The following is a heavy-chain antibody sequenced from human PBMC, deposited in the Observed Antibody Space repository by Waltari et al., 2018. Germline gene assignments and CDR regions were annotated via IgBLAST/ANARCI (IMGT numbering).Heavy chain of an antibody. J-gene: IGHJ6*02. D-gene: IGHD4-17*01. CDR1: GGSFSGYY. V-gene: IGHV4-34*01. CDR2: INHSGST. CDR3: ARGGGYGDYRYYYYYYGMDV. Sequence: QVQLQQWGAGLLKPSETLSLTCAVYGGSFSGYYWSWIRQPPGTGLEWIGEINHSGSTTTNQALKSGVTISVETCKNQFSLKLGSVTAADTAVYYCARGGGYGDYRYYYYYYGMDVWGQGTTVTVSS.